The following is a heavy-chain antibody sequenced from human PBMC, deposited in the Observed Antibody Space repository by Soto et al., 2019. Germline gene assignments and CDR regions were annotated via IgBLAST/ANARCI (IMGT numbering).Heavy chain of an antibody. J-gene: IGHJ4*02. D-gene: IGHD5-18*01. CDR2: IWYDGSNK. Sequence: PGGSLRLSCAASGFTFSSYGMHWVRQAPGKGLEWVAVIWYDGSNKYYADSVKGRFTISRDNSKNTLYLQMNSLRAEDTAVYYCARGAMDLSSVGRLDYWGQGTLVTVSS. V-gene: IGHV3-33*01. CDR1: GFTFSSYG. CDR3: ARGAMDLSSVGRLDY.